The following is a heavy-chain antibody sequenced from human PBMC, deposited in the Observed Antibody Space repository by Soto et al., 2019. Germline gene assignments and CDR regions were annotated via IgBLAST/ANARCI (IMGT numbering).Heavy chain of an antibody. J-gene: IGHJ4*02. CDR1: GFTFSSYA. V-gene: IGHV3-23*01. CDR2: ISGSGGST. CDR3: AKDFWVVVPAATFDY. D-gene: IGHD2-2*01. Sequence: GGSLRLSCAASGFTFSSYAMSWVRQAPGRGLEWVSAISGSGGSTYYADSVKGRFTISRDNSKNTLYLQMNSLRAEDTAVYYCAKDFWVVVPAATFDYWGQGTLVTVSS.